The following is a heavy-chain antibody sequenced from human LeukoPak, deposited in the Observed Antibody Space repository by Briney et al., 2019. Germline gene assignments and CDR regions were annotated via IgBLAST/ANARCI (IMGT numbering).Heavy chain of an antibody. CDR3: ARVEVVAAGPLYYMDV. V-gene: IGHV1-2*02. J-gene: IGHJ6*03. D-gene: IGHD2-15*01. CDR1: GYTFTGYY. Sequence: ASVKVSCKASGYTFTGYYMHWVRQAPGQGLEWMGWINPNSGGTNYAQKFQGRVTMTRDTSISTAYMELGRLRSDDTAVYYCARVEVVAAGPLYYMDVWGKGTTVTVSS. CDR2: INPNSGGT.